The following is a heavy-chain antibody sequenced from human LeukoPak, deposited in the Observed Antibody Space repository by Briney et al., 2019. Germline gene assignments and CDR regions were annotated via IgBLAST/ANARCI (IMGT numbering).Heavy chain of an antibody. J-gene: IGHJ4*02. CDR3: ARDSRPSYDSSAYYYPGDY. V-gene: IGHV1-2*02. CDR1: GYTFTSYG. CDR2: INPNSGGT. D-gene: IGHD3-22*01. Sequence: ASVKVSCKASGYTFTSYGISWVRQAPGQGLEWMGWINPNSGGTNYAQKFQGRVTMTRDTSISTAYMELSRLRSDDTAVYYCARDSRPSYDSSAYYYPGDYWGQGTLVTVSS.